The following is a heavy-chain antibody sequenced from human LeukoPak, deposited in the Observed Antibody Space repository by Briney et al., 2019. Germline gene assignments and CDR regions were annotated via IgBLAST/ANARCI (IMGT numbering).Heavy chain of an antibody. Sequence: SETLSLTCTVSGYSISSGYDWGWIRQPPGKGLEWIGSIYHSGSTYYNPSLKSRVTISVDTSKNQFSLKLSSVTAADTAVYYCARRQGYYGSGSYYDYWGQGTLVTVSS. J-gene: IGHJ4*02. V-gene: IGHV4-38-2*02. CDR2: IYHSGST. CDR1: GYSISSGYD. CDR3: ARRQGYYGSGSYYDY. D-gene: IGHD3-10*01.